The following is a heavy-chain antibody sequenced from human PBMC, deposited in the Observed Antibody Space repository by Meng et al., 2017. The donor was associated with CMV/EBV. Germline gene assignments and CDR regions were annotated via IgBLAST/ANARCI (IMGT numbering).Heavy chain of an antibody. CDR3: ARARITMVRGVIGYYYYGMDV. J-gene: IGHJ6*02. CDR1: GYTFTSYY. Sequence: ASVKVSCKASGYTFTSYYMHWVRQAPGQGLEWRGIINPSGGSTSYAQKFQGRVTMTRDTSTSTVYMELSSLRSEDTAVYYCARARITMVRGVIGYYYYGMDVWGQGTTVTVSS. D-gene: IGHD3-10*01. V-gene: IGHV1-46*01. CDR2: INPSGGST.